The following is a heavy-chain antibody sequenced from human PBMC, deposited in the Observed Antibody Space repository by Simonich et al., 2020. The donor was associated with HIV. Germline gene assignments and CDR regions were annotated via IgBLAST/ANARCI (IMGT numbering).Heavy chain of an antibody. V-gene: IGHV1-2*06. Sequence: QVQLVQSGAEVQKPGASVKVSCKASGYTFTDYNIHWVRQAPGQGLEWMGRVNPNSGGTDYPQKFQGRVTMTRDKSITTAYMELSRLRSDDTAFYYCATHGPGSYSSALDIWGQGTMVTVSS. CDR1: GYTFTDYN. CDR2: VNPNSGGT. J-gene: IGHJ3*02. CDR3: ATHGPGSYSSALDI. D-gene: IGHD1-26*01.